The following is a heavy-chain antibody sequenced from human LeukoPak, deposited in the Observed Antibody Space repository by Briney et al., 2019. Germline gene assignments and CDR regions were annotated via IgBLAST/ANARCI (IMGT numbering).Heavy chain of an antibody. CDR2: IYSGGST. CDR1: GFTFSSYN. Sequence: PGGSLRLSCAASGFTFSSYNMNWVRQAPGKGLEWVSVIYSGGSTYYADSVKGRFTISRDNSKSTLYIQMNSLRAEDTAVYYCARAKPKNMVRGLIMRRESRYYFDYWGQGTLVTVSS. J-gene: IGHJ4*02. D-gene: IGHD3-10*01. V-gene: IGHV3-53*01. CDR3: ARAKPKNMVRGLIMRRESRYYFDY.